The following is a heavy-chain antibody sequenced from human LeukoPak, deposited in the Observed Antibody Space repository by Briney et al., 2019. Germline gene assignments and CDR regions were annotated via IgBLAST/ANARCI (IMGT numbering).Heavy chain of an antibody. Sequence: ASVKVSCKASGYTFTGYYMHWVRQAPGQGLEWMGWINPNSGGTNYAQKFQGRVTISVDTSKNQFSLKLSSVTAADTAVYYCARYNWGYCSGGSCYPPFDYWGQGTLVTVSS. CDR3: ARYNWGYCSGGSCYPPFDY. CDR1: GYTFTGYY. D-gene: IGHD2-15*01. V-gene: IGHV1-2*02. J-gene: IGHJ4*02. CDR2: INPNSGGT.